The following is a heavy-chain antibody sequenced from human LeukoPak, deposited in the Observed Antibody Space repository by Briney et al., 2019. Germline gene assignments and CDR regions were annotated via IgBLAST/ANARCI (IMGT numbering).Heavy chain of an antibody. CDR3: ARAIYYYYYMDV. CDR1: GGSISSYY. CDR2: IYYSGST. Sequence: PSETLSLTCTVSGGSISSYYWSWIRQPPGKGLEWIGYIYYSGSTNYNPSLKSRVTISVDTSKNQFSLKLNSVTAADTAVYYCARAIYYYYYMDVWGKGTTVTVSS. V-gene: IGHV4-59*01. J-gene: IGHJ6*03.